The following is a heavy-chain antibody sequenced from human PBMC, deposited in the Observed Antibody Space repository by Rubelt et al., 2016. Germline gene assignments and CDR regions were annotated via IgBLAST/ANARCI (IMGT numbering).Heavy chain of an antibody. CDR1: GFTFSSYA. D-gene: IGHD1-26*01. CDR2: ISGSGGST. J-gene: IGHJ4*02. CDR3: AKDGSNWYYFDY. Sequence: VQLVESGGGVVQPGRSLRLSCAASGFTFSSYAMSWVRQAPGKGLEWVSAISGSGGSTYYADSVKGRFTISRDNSKNTLYLQMNSLRAEDTAVYYCAKDGSNWYYFDYWGQGTLVTVSS. V-gene: IGHV3-23*04.